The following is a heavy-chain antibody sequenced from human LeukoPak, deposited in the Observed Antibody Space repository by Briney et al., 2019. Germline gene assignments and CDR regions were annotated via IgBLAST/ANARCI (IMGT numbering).Heavy chain of an antibody. V-gene: IGHV3-20*01. CDR2: INWNGRSI. D-gene: IGHD3-10*01. J-gene: IGHJ5*02. CDR1: GFTFSDYY. Sequence: PGGSLRLSCAASGFTFSDYYMNWIRQVPGKGLEWVSGINWNGRSIGYADSVKGRFTISRDNAKKSLYLQMNNLRAEDTAFYHCARDGRHYYGSGSYYLDWFDPWGQGTLVTVSS. CDR3: ARDGRHYYGSGSYYLDWFDP.